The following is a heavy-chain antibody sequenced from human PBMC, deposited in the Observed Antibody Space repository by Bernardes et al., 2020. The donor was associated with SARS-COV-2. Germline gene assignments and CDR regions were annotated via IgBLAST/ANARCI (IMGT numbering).Heavy chain of an antibody. CDR3: ARRLIIEARAGLDY. J-gene: IGHJ4*02. V-gene: IGHV3-21*05. Sequence: SLRLTFAASGFTFSNHGMYWVRQAPGKGLEWVSYISSSSGDINYADSVKGRFMVSRDNAKNSLYLQMDSLRDEDTAFYYCARRLIIEARAGLDYWGQGTLVTVSS. CDR1: GFTFSNHG. CDR2: ISSSSGDI. D-gene: IGHD3-10*01.